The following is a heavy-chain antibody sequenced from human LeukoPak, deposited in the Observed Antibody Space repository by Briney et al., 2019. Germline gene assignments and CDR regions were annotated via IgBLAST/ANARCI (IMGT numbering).Heavy chain of an antibody. CDR1: GFTFSGWS. CDR2: ISSTGGST. J-gene: IGHJ3*01. D-gene: IGHD5-12*01. V-gene: IGHV3-23*01. Sequence: GGSLRLSCAASGFTFSGWSMSWARQAPGKGLEWVSAISSTGGSTYYADSVKGRFTISRDNSKTTLYLQMNSLRAEDTAVYYCAKDLSELRSSAVDVWGQGTMVTVSS. CDR3: AKDLSELRSSAVDV.